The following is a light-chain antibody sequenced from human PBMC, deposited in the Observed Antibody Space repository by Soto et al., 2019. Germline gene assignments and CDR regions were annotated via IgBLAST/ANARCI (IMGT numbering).Light chain of an antibody. CDR1: STDIGYHTY. V-gene: IGLV2-14*01. CDR2: RVS. Sequence: QSALTFPDSVSGSPGQSITIYCTGTSTDIGYHTYVSWYQQHKGKAPELRIFRVSSRPSGISDLFFGSKSGNTASLTIPGLPAEDEADYYFFTYAGGITYVFGTGTKGTVL. J-gene: IGLJ1*01. CDR3: FTYAGGITYV.